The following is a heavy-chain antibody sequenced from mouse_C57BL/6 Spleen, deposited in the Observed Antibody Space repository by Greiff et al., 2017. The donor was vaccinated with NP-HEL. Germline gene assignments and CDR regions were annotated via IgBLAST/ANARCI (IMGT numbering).Heavy chain of an antibody. CDR1: GYTFTSYW. D-gene: IGHD2-1*01. CDR2: IYPGSGST. J-gene: IGHJ2*01. CDR3: AREKGDLLWPH. V-gene: IGHV1-55*01. Sequence: QVQLKQPGAELVKPGASVKMSCKASGYTFTSYWITWVKQRPGQGLEWIGDIYPGSGSTNYNEKFKSKATLTVDTSSSTAYMQLRSLTSEGSAVYYCAREKGDLLWPHWGQGTTLTVSS.